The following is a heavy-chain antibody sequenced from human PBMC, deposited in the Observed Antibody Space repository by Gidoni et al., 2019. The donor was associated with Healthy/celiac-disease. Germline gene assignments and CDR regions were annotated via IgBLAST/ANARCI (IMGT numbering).Heavy chain of an antibody. CDR1: GFTLSSYS. D-gene: IGHD3-16*01. CDR2: ISSSSSYI. V-gene: IGHV3-21*01. Sequence: EVQLVESGGGLVKPGGSLRLSCAATGFTLSSYSMNWVRQDPGKGLEWVSSISSSSSYIYYADSVKGRFTISRDNAKNSLYLQMNSLRAEDTAVYYCARRVTFGAFDIWGQGTMVTVSS. J-gene: IGHJ3*02. CDR3: ARRVTFGAFDI.